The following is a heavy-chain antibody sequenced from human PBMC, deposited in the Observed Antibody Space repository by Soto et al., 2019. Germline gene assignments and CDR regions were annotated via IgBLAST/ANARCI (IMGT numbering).Heavy chain of an antibody. CDR2: IYYSGST. D-gene: IGHD3-22*01. CDR1: GGSISSGDYY. CDR3: ARLVYDSSGYRPG. V-gene: IGHV4-30-4*01. Sequence: SETLSLTCTVSGGSISSGDYYWSWIRQPPGKGLEWIGYIYYSGSTYYNPPLKSRVTISVDTSKNQFSLKLSSVTAADTAVYYCARLVYDSSGYRPGWGQGTLVTVSS. J-gene: IGHJ4*02.